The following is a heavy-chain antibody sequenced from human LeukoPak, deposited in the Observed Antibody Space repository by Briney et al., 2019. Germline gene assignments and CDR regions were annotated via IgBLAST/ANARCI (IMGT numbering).Heavy chain of an antibody. CDR1: VFTFSDYG. J-gene: IGHJ3*02. CDR3: AKDAGTYFATDPFDI. CDR2: ISGSGGIA. V-gene: IGHV3-23*01. D-gene: IGHD1/OR15-1a*01. Sequence: GGSLRLSCAASVFTFSDYGMSWVRQAPGKGLEWVSAISGSGGIAKYADSVKGRFTISRDNSKNTLYLQMNSLRAEDTAVYYCAKDAGTYFATDPFDIWGQGTMVTVSS.